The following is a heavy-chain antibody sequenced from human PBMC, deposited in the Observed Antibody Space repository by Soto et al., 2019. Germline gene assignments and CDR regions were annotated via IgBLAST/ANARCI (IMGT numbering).Heavy chain of an antibody. CDR3: ARDGREAYGMDV. V-gene: IGHV4-59*11. D-gene: IGHD1-26*01. Sequence: PSETLSLTCTVPGGSISRHYWSWVRQAPGKGLEWIGHIYYRGSTSYNPSLRSRSTISVDTSNNQFSLKLNSVTTADTAVYCCARDGREAYGMDVWGQGTKVTVSS. J-gene: IGHJ6*02. CDR1: GGSISRHY. CDR2: IYYRGST.